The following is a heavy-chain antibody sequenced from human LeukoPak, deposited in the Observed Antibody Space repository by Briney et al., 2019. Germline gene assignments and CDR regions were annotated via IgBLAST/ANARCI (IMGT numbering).Heavy chain of an antibody. CDR2: INPNSGGT. V-gene: IGHV1-2*02. J-gene: IGHJ4*02. CDR1: GYTFTGYY. CDR3: ARDVLVVRDQKDY. D-gene: IGHD2-8*01. Sequence: ASVKASCKASGYTFTGYYMHWVRQAPGQGLEWMGWINPNSGGTNYAQKFQGRVTMTRDTSISTAYMELSRLRSDDTAVYYCARDVLVVRDQKDYWGQGTLVTVSS.